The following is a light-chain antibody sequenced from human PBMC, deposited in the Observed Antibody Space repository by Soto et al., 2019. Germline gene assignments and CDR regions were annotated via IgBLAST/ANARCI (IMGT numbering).Light chain of an antibody. CDR3: QHYNNRPT. J-gene: IGKJ1*01. CDR1: QSVSTN. V-gene: IGKV3-15*01. CDR2: GAS. Sequence: EIVMTQSPVTLSVSPGERATLSCRASQSVSTNLAWYRQKPGQAPRVLIYGASTRATNIPDRFSGSGSGTDFTLTISSLQSEDFALYYCQHYNNRPTFGQGTKVEI.